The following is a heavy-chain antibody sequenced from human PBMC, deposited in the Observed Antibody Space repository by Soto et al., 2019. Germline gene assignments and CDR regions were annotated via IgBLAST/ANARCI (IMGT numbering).Heavy chain of an antibody. Sequence: PGGSLRLSCAASGFTFSSNEVIWVRQAPGKGLEWVSYISSSGITMYYADSLKGRFTISRDNTKSSLYLQMNFLRAEDTAIYYCATYPWGSSIDYWGQGTLVTAPQ. CDR1: GFTFSSNE. V-gene: IGHV3-48*03. CDR3: ATYPWGSSIDY. CDR2: ISSSGITM. J-gene: IGHJ4*02. D-gene: IGHD3-16*01.